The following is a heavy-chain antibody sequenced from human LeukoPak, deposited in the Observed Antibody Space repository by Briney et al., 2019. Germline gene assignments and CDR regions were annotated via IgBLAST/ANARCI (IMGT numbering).Heavy chain of an antibody. CDR2: IYYSGST. Sequence: SETLSLTCTVSGGSISSGDYYWSWIRQLPGKGLEWIGYIYYSGSTYYNPSLKSRVTISVDTSKNQFSLKLSSVTAADTAVYYCARGGGDIVLMVYAIPGNWFDPWGQGTLVTVSS. D-gene: IGHD2-8*01. J-gene: IGHJ5*02. V-gene: IGHV4-30-4*01. CDR3: ARGGGDIVLMVYAIPGNWFDP. CDR1: GGSISSGDYY.